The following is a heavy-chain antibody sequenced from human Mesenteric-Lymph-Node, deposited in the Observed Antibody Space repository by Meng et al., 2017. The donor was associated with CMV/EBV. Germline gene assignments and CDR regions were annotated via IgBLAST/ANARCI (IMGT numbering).Heavy chain of an antibody. CDR2: INPNNGDI. J-gene: IGHJ4*02. CDR3: ARDLRETYEQAAYY. V-gene: IGHV1-2*02. D-gene: IGHD5-12*01. Sequence: ASVKVSCKASGYTFTSHTLTWVRQAPGQGLEWMGWINPNNGDINYAQKFQGRVSMTRDTSISTAYMELSRLRSDDTAVYYCARDLRETYEQAAYYWGQGTLVTVSS. CDR1: GYTFTSHT.